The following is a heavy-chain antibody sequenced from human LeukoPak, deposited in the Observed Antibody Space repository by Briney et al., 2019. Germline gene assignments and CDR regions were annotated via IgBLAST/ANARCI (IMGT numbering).Heavy chain of an antibody. Sequence: GGSLRLSCAASGFTFSTYAMSWVRQAPGKGLSWVSVISDRGDITHYADSVKGRFTISRDNSKDTLYLQMNSLRAEDTAVYYCAREEYSSGWSCFDYWGQGTLVTVSS. CDR2: ISDRGDIT. V-gene: IGHV3-23*01. CDR3: AREEYSSGWSCFDY. CDR1: GFTFSTYA. D-gene: IGHD6-19*01. J-gene: IGHJ4*02.